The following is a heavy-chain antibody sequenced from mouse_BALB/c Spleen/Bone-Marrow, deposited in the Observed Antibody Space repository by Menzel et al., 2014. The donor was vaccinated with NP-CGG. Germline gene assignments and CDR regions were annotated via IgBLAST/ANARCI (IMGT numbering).Heavy chain of an antibody. V-gene: IGHV1-7*01. D-gene: IGHD2-1*01. CDR1: GYTFTSYW. Sequence: QVHVKQSGAELAKPGASVKMSCKASGYTFTSYWMHWVKQRPGQGLEWIGYINSSTGYTDYNQKFNDKATLTADKSSSTAYMQLSSLTSKDSAVYYCARGNPLYAMDYWGQGTSVTVSS. CDR3: ARGNPLYAMDY. J-gene: IGHJ4*01. CDR2: INSSTGYT.